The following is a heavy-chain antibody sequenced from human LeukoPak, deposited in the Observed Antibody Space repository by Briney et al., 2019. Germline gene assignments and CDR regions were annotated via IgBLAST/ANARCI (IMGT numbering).Heavy chain of an antibody. D-gene: IGHD6-13*01. J-gene: IGHJ4*02. Sequence: PGGSLRLSCAASGFTFSIYTMSWVRQTPGKGLEWVSAISSSGRSTYYADSVKGRFTISRDISTNTLYLQMNSLRAEDTAVYYCARNEYSFSWYYFDYWGQGTLVTVSS. CDR1: GFTFSIYT. V-gene: IGHV3-23*01. CDR3: ARNEYSFSWYYFDY. CDR2: ISSSGRST.